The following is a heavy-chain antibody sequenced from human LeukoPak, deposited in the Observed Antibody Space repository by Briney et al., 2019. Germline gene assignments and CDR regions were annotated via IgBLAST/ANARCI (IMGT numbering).Heavy chain of an antibody. V-gene: IGHV4-30-2*01. J-gene: IGHJ6*02. CDR2: IYHSGST. Sequence: SQTLSLTCAVSGGSISSGGYSWSWIRQPPGKGLEWIGYIYHSGSTYYNPSLKSRVAMSVDRSKNQFSLKLNSVTAADTAVYYCARAYYDSSAHSGGYDMDVWGQGTTVTVSS. D-gene: IGHD3-22*01. CDR3: ARAYYDSSAHSGGYDMDV. CDR1: GGSISSGGYS.